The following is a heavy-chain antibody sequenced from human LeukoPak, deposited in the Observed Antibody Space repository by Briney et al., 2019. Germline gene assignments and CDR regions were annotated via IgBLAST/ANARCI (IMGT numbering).Heavy chain of an antibody. V-gene: IGHV3-48*01. J-gene: IGHJ4*02. Sequence: GGSLRLSCAASGFTFSSYRMRWVRQAPGKGLEWVSYISSSGSTIYYAESVKGRFTISRDNAKNSLYLQMNSLRAEDTAVYYCARGRGYSYDTDYWGQGTLVTVSS. CDR3: ARGRGYSYDTDY. D-gene: IGHD5-18*01. CDR1: GFTFSSYR. CDR2: ISSSGSTI.